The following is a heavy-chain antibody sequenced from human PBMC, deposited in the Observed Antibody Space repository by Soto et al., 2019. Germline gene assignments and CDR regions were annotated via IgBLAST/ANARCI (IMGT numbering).Heavy chain of an antibody. CDR2: INHSGST. V-gene: IGHV4-34*01. J-gene: IGHJ6*02. Sequence: PSETLSLTCAVYGGSFSGYYWSWIRQPPGKGLEWIGEINHSGSTNYNPSLKSRVTISVDTSKNQFSLKLSSVTAADTAVYYCASHGITMVRGVIIPGYGMDVWGQGTTVTVSS. CDR1: GGSFSGYY. CDR3: ASHGITMVRGVIIPGYGMDV. D-gene: IGHD3-10*01.